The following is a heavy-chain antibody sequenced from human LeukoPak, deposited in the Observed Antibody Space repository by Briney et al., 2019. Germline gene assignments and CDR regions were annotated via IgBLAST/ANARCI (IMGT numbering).Heavy chain of an antibody. CDR1: RFTFSSFG. Sequence: GGSLRLPCAASRFTFSSFGMHWVRQAPGKGLEWVTFIRYDGNYQYYADSVKGRFTISRDNSRNILYLQMNSLRPEDTAVYYCARGGDFWSAIDYWGQGTLVTVSS. V-gene: IGHV3-30*02. CDR3: ARGGDFWSAIDY. J-gene: IGHJ4*02. D-gene: IGHD3-3*01. CDR2: IRYDGNYQ.